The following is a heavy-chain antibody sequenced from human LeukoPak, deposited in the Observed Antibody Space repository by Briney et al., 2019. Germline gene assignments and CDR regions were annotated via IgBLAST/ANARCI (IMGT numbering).Heavy chain of an antibody. D-gene: IGHD5-24*01. Sequence: GGSLRLSCAASGFTFNNYGMSWVRQAPGKGLEWVSAISGSGGSTFYADSVKGRFTISRDNSKNTLYLQMNSLRAEDTAVYYCARERIGDGYNYAYWGQGTLVTFSS. J-gene: IGHJ4*02. CDR1: GFTFNNYG. CDR2: ISGSGGST. CDR3: ARERIGDGYNYAY. V-gene: IGHV3-23*01.